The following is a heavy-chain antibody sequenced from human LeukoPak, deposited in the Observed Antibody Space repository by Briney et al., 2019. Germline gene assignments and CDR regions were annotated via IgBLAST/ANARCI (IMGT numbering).Heavy chain of an antibody. CDR2: ISSSSSTI. CDR3: ASGPLYYDFWSGYYGPDWFDP. Sequence: PGGSLRLSCAASGFTFSSYGMNWVRQAPGKGLEWVSYISSSSSTIYYADSVKGRFTISRDNAKNSLYLQMNSLRAEDTAVYYCASGPLYYDFWSGYYGPDWFDPWGQGTLVTVSS. D-gene: IGHD3-3*01. CDR1: GFTFSSYG. V-gene: IGHV3-48*01. J-gene: IGHJ5*02.